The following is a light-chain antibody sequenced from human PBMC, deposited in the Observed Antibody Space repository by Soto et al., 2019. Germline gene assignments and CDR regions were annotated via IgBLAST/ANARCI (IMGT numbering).Light chain of an antibody. Sequence: EIVLTQSPGTLSLSPGERATLSCRASQSVSSSYLAWYQQKPGQAPRLLIYGASSRATGIPNRFSGSGSGTDFTLTMSRREPEDCAVYYCQQYGSSPLTFGAGTKVDIK. CDR3: QQYGSSPLT. J-gene: IGKJ4*01. V-gene: IGKV3-20*01. CDR2: GAS. CDR1: QSVSSSY.